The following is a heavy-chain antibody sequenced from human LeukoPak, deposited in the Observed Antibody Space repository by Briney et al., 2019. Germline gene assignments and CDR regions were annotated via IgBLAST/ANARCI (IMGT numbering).Heavy chain of an antibody. V-gene: IGHV3-21*01. CDR2: ISSSSSYI. J-gene: IGHJ4*02. D-gene: IGHD3-22*01. Sequence: GGSLRLSCAASGFTFSSYSMNWVRQAPGKGLEWVSSISSSSSYIYYADSVKGRFTISRDNAKNSLYLQMNSLRAEDTAVYYCASLDQGDSSGYSNDYWGQGTLVTVSS. CDR3: ASLDQGDSSGYSNDY. CDR1: GFTFSSYS.